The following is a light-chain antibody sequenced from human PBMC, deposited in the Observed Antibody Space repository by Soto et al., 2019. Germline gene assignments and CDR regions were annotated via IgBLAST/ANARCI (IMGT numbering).Light chain of an antibody. CDR1: QSVSANY. CDR3: QQHGSSPFT. Sequence: EIVLTQSPGTLSLSPGERATLSCRASQSVSANYLAWYQQKPDQAPRLLIYGASSRATGIPDRFSGSGSGTDFTLTISRLEPEDFAVYFCQQHGSSPFTFGPGTKVDI. CDR2: GAS. V-gene: IGKV3-20*01. J-gene: IGKJ3*01.